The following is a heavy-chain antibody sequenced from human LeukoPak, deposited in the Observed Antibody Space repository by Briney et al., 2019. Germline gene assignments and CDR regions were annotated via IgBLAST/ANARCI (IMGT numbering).Heavy chain of an antibody. D-gene: IGHD3-3*01. CDR3: ARASDKYDHYFDY. J-gene: IGHJ4*02. Sequence: SVKVSCKASGGTFSSYAISWVRQAPGQGLEWMGRIIPIFGTANYAQKFQGRVTITTDESTNTAYMELSSLRSEDTAVYYCARASDKYDHYFDYWGQGTLVTVSS. CDR1: GGTFSSYA. CDR2: IIPIFGTA. V-gene: IGHV1-69*05.